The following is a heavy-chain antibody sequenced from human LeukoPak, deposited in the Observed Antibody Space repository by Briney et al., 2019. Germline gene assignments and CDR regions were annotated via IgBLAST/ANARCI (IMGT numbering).Heavy chain of an antibody. CDR2: ISSSGSTI. CDR3: ARDITMIADGWFDP. Sequence: GGSLRLSCAASGFTFSSYAMSWVRQAPGKGLEWVSYISSSGSTIYYADSVKGRFTISRDNAKNSLYLQMNSLRAEDTAVYYCARDITMIADGWFDPWGQGTLVTVSS. V-gene: IGHV3-48*04. D-gene: IGHD3-22*01. CDR1: GFTFSSYA. J-gene: IGHJ5*02.